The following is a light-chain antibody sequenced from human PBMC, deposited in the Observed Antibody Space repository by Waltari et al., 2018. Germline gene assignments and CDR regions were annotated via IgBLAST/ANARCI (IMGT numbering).Light chain of an antibody. V-gene: IGLV3-21*02. Sequence: SYVLTQPPSVSVAPGQTARITCEGNSIGSKSIHWYQQEPGQAPVLGVYDDSARPSGIPERLSGSNAGNTATLTISRVEAGDEADYFCRVWDMHNDHPWVFGGGTKLTVL. CDR3: RVWDMHNDHPWV. J-gene: IGLJ3*02. CDR2: DDS. CDR1: SIGSKS.